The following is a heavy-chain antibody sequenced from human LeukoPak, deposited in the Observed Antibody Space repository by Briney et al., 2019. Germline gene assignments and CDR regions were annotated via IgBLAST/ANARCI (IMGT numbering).Heavy chain of an antibody. Sequence: ASVKVSCKASGGTFSSYAISWVRQAPGQGLEWMGGIIPIFGTANYAQKFQGRVTITTDESTSTAYMELSSLRSEDTAVYYCARATISPQTLDYWGQGTLVTVSS. V-gene: IGHV1-69*05. CDR3: ARATISPQTLDY. CDR2: IIPIFGTA. J-gene: IGHJ4*02. CDR1: GGTFSSYA. D-gene: IGHD3-3*01.